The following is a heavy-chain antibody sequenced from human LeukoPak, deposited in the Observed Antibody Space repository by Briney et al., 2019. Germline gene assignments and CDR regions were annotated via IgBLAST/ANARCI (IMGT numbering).Heavy chain of an antibody. Sequence: GGSLRLSCAVSGFTFSDHYMDWVRQAPGKGLEWVGRTRNKANRYTTEYAASVKGRFTISRDESKNSLYLQMNSLKTEDTAVYYCARDYTSGGMDVCGQGTTVTVSS. V-gene: IGHV3-72*01. J-gene: IGHJ6*02. CDR2: TRNKANRYTT. CDR3: ARDYTSGGMDV. CDR1: GFTFSDHY. D-gene: IGHD3-10*01.